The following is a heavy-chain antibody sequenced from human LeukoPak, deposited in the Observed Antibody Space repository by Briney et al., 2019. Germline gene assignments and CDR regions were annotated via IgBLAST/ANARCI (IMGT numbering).Heavy chain of an antibody. CDR1: GGSFSGYY. CDR2: INHSGST. CDR3: ARGDYGDYP. V-gene: IGHV4-34*01. Sequence: PSETLSLACAVYGGSFSGYYWSWIRQPPGKGLEWIGEINHSGSTNYNPSLKSRVTISVDTSKNQFSLKLSSVTAADTAVYYCARGDYGDYPWGQGTLVTVSS. J-gene: IGHJ5*02. D-gene: IGHD4-17*01.